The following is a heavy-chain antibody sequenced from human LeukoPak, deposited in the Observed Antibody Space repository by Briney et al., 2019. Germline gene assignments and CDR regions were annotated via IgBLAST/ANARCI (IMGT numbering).Heavy chain of an antibody. CDR1: GYTFTSYD. V-gene: IGHV1-8*01. D-gene: IGHD1-26*01. J-gene: IGHJ6*02. Sequence: ASVKVSCKASGYTFTSYDINWVRQATGQGLEWMGWMNPNSGNTGYAQKFQGRVTMTRNTSISTAYMELSSLRSEDTAVYYRARDIWSYYYYYYGMDVWGQGTTVTVSS. CDR3: ARDIWSYYYYYYGMDV. CDR2: MNPNSGNT.